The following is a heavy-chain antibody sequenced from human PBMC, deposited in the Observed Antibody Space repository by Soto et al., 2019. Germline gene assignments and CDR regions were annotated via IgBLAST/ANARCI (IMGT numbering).Heavy chain of an antibody. CDR1: GGSFSGYY. CDR2: INHSGST. D-gene: IGHD6-13*01. CDR3: ATTGAAAGNDY. Sequence: PSETLSLTCAVYGGSFSGYYWSWIRQPPGKGLEWIGEINHSGSTNCNPSLKSRVTISVDTSKNQFSLKLSSVTAADTAVYYCATTGAAAGNDYWGQGTLVTVSS. V-gene: IGHV4-34*01. J-gene: IGHJ4*02.